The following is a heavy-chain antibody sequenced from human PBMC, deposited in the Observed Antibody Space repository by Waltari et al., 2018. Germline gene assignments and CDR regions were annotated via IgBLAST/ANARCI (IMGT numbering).Heavy chain of an antibody. CDR1: GGSISSYY. CDR3: AREVGVGGKDWFDP. Sequence: QVQLQESGPGLVKPSETLSLTCTVSGGSISSYYWSWLRQPPGKGLEWIGYSVYSGSNYYNPSLKSRVTISVDTSKNQVVLKLSTVAAADTAMYYCAREVGVGGKDWFDPWGQGTLVTVSS. CDR2: SVYSGSN. D-gene: IGHD3-16*01. J-gene: IGHJ5*02. V-gene: IGHV4-59*01.